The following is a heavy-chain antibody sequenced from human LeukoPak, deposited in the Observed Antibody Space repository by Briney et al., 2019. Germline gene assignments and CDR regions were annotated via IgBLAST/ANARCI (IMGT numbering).Heavy chain of an antibody. Sequence: GGSLRLSCAASGFTFSTYAMSWVRQAPGKGLEWVSSISGGSGGSTYYADSVKGRLTISRDNSKNTLYLQMNSLRAEEDTAVYYCAKSAAVVKGDFDYWGQGTLVTVSS. CDR2: ISGGSGGST. V-gene: IGHV3-23*01. J-gene: IGHJ4*02. D-gene: IGHD2-21*01. CDR1: GFTFSTYA. CDR3: AKSAAVVKGDFDY.